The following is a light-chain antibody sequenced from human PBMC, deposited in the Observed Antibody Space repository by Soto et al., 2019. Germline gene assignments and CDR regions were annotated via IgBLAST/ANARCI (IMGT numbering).Light chain of an antibody. V-gene: IGLV1-44*01. CDR2: SDN. CDR1: SSNIGTNT. J-gene: IGLJ1*01. CDR3: SSKTSSRTPFV. Sequence: QSVLTQPPSASGTPGQRVSISCSGRSSNIGTNTVNWYQQLPGTAPKLLIYSDNQRPSGVPNRFSGSKSGNTASLTISGLQAEDEADYYCSSKTSSRTPFVFGTGTKVTVL.